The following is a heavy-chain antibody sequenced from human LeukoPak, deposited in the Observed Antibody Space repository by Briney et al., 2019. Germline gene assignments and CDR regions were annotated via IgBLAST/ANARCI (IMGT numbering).Heavy chain of an antibody. J-gene: IGHJ4*02. CDR2: IIPIFGTA. CDR1: GGTFSSYA. Sequence: ASVKVSCKASGGTFSSYAISWVRQAPGQGLEWMGGIIPIFGTANYAQKFQGRVTITTDESTSTAYMELSSLRSEDTAVYYCARGEMITFGGVFDYWGQGTLVTVSS. D-gene: IGHD3-16*01. V-gene: IGHV1-69*05. CDR3: ARGEMITFGGVFDY.